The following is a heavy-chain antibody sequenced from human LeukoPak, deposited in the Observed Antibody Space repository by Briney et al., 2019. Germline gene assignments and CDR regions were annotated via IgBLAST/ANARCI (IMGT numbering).Heavy chain of an antibody. CDR3: AREGRTGDYFDY. CDR1: GFTFSSYA. Sequence: GGSLRLSCAAPGFTFSSYAMHWVRQAPGKGLEWVVVISYDGSNKYYADSVKGRFTISRDNSKNTLYLQMNSLRAEDTAVYYCAREGRTGDYFDYWGQGTLVTVSS. J-gene: IGHJ4*02. D-gene: IGHD7-27*01. CDR2: ISYDGSNK. V-gene: IGHV3-30*01.